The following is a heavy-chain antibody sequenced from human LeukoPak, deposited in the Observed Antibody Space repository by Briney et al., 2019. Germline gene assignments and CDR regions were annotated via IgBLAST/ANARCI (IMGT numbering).Heavy chain of an antibody. Sequence: GGSLRLSCAASGFTFSSYSMNWVRQAPGKGLEWVSAISGSGGSTYYADSVKGRFTISRDNSKNTLYLQMNSLRAEDTAVYYCAKGSSIAVAGNYFDYWGQGTLVTVSS. D-gene: IGHD6-19*01. CDR2: ISGSGGST. CDR1: GFTFSSYS. CDR3: AKGSSIAVAGNYFDY. J-gene: IGHJ4*02. V-gene: IGHV3-23*01.